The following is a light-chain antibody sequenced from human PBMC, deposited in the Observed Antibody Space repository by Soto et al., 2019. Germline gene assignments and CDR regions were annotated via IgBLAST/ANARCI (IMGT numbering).Light chain of an antibody. CDR3: QQYGGLPRT. Sequence: EIVLTQSPATLSLSPGERATLSCRASQRIIGSFLAWYQQKPGQAPRLLLYGASKRVTGIPDRFSGFGTETEFNLTISRVESEDFAVYFCQQYGGLPRTFGGGTKVDIK. CDR2: GAS. CDR1: QRIIGSF. V-gene: IGKV3-20*01. J-gene: IGKJ4*01.